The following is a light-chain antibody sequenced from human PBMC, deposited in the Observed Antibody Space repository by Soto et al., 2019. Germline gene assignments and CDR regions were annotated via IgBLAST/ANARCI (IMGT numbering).Light chain of an antibody. CDR3: AAWDDSLNGYV. J-gene: IGLJ1*01. V-gene: IGLV2-14*01. CDR1: SSDVGAYKY. CDR2: EVS. Sequence: QSALTQPASVSGSPGQSITISCTGTSSDVGAYKYVSWYQQHPGKAPKLMIYEVSNRPSGVSNRFSGSKSGNTASVTISGLQAEDEADYYCAAWDDSLNGYVFGTGTKVTVL.